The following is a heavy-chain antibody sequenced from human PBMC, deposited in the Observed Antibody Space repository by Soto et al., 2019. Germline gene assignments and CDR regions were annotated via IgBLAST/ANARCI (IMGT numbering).Heavy chain of an antibody. CDR1: GFTFSCFD. CDR2: IGTAGDT. CDR3: AKSQEIGTHFFDS. Sequence: GGSLGLSCEASGFTFSCFDMHWVRQPTGKGLEWVSSIGTAGDTYYAVSVKGRFTISRDNAKNSLSLQMNSLRAGDMAVYFCAKSQEIGTHFFDSWGQGTQVTVSS. J-gene: IGHJ4*02. V-gene: IGHV3-13*01. D-gene: IGHD6-13*01.